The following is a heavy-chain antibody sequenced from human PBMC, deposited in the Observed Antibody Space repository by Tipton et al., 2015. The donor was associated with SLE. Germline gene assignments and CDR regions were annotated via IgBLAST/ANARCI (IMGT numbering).Heavy chain of an antibody. CDR2: IYYSGSS. Sequence: TLSLTCSVSDGSISTDGYFWSWIRRRPGTGLEWIGYIYYSGSSYYSPSLESPITLSVDTSENQFSLNLRSVTVADTAVYYCARESASTGHFDFWGQGTLVTVSS. V-gene: IGHV4-31*01. CDR1: DGSISTDGYF. J-gene: IGHJ4*02. CDR3: ARESASTGHFDF. D-gene: IGHD2-8*02.